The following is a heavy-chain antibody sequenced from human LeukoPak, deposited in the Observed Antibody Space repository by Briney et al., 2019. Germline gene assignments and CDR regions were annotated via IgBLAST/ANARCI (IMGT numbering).Heavy chain of an antibody. D-gene: IGHD2-2*01. Sequence: GGSLRLSCADSGFTFSRYWMSWVRQAPGKGLEWVANIKQDGSEKYYVDSVKGRFTISRDNAKNSLYLQMNSLRAEDTAVYYCARDGPTAGWFDPWGQGTLVTVSS. CDR2: IKQDGSEK. CDR3: ARDGPTAGWFDP. V-gene: IGHV3-7*01. J-gene: IGHJ5*02. CDR1: GFTFSRYW.